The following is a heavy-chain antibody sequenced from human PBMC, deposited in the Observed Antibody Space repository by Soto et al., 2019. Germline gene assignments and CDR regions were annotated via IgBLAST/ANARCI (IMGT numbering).Heavy chain of an antibody. J-gene: IGHJ6*02. CDR3: ARGERHYDFWSGSGSNYYYYGMDV. V-gene: IGHV1-69*01. Sequence: QVQLVQSGAEVKKPGSSVKVSCKASGGTFSSYAISWVRQAPGQGLEWMGGIIPIFGTANYAQKLQGRVTITADESTSTAYMELRSLRSDDTAVYYCARGERHYDFWSGSGSNYYYYGMDVWGQGTTVTVSS. CDR2: IIPIFGTA. D-gene: IGHD3-3*01. CDR1: GGTFSSYA.